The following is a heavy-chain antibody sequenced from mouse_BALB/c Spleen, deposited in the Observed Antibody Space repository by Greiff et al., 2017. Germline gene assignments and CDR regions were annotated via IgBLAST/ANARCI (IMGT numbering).Heavy chain of an antibody. J-gene: IGHJ2*01. CDR3: ARRGYYGSDDY. D-gene: IGHD1-1*01. CDR1: GLDFSRYW. V-gene: IGHV4-1*02. Sequence: EVQLQQSGGGLVQPGGSLKLSCAASGLDFSRYWMSWVRQAPGKGLEWIGEINPDSSTINYTPSLKDKFIISRDNAKNTLYLQMSKVRSEDTALYYCARRGYYGSDDYWGQGTTLTVSS. CDR2: INPDSSTI.